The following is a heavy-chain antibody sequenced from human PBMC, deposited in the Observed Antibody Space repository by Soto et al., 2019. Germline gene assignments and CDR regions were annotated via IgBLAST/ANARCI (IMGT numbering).Heavy chain of an antibody. Sequence: QVQLVQSGGEVKKPGASVKVSCKASGYTFSSYGITWVRQAPGQGLEWMGWISTYNGHTKYAQKFQARVTMTTDTPTSTGHMELRSLRSDETALDFCARDHRGGNSGGRSDPWGQGTLVTVSS. CDR2: ISTYNGHT. CDR1: GYTFSSYG. V-gene: IGHV1-18*01. CDR3: ARDHRGGNSGGRSDP. D-gene: IGHD2-21*01. J-gene: IGHJ5*02.